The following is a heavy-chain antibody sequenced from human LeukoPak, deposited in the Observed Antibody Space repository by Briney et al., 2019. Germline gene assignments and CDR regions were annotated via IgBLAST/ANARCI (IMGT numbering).Heavy chain of an antibody. J-gene: IGHJ4*02. Sequence: PSETLSLTCAVYGGSFSGYYWSWIRQPPGKGLEWIGEINHSGSTNYNPSLKSRVTISVDTSKNQFSLKLSSVTAADTAVYYCARGLVGYPHWGQGTLVTVSS. V-gene: IGHV4-34*01. CDR3: ARGLVGYPH. CDR1: GGSFSGYY. D-gene: IGHD2-2*01. CDR2: INHSGST.